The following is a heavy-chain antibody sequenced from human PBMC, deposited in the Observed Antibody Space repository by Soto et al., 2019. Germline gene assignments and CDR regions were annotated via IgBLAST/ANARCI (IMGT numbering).Heavy chain of an antibody. J-gene: IGHJ3*02. CDR2: ISGSGGST. V-gene: IGHV3-23*01. D-gene: IGHD3-9*01. CDR1: GFTFSSYA. CDR3: ATDHPAVLRYVDWLQQNDAFDI. Sequence: GGSLRLSCAASGFTFSSYAMSWVRQAPGKGLEWVSAISGSGGSTYYADSVKGRFTISRDNSKNTLYLQMNSLRAEDTDVYYWATDHPAVLRYVDWLQQNDAFDIWGQGTMVTVSS.